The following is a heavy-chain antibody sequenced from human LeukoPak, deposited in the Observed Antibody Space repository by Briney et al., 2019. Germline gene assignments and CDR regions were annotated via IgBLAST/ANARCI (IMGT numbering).Heavy chain of an antibody. CDR2: ISSSSSYI. V-gene: IGHV3-21*01. CDR1: GCTFSSYS. D-gene: IGHD2-2*01. J-gene: IGHJ6*02. Sequence: GGSLRLSCAASGCTFSSYSMNWVRQAPGKGLEWVSSISSSSSYIYCADSVKGRFTISRDNAKNSLYLQMNSLRAEDTAVYYCARTSDIVVVPAATHYYYYYGMDVWGQGTTVTVSS. CDR3: ARTSDIVVVPAATHYYYYYGMDV.